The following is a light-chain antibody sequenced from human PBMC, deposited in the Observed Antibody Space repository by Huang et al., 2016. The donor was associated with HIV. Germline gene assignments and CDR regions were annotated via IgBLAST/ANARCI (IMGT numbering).Light chain of an antibody. CDR2: DAS. J-gene: IGKJ2*01. CDR1: HDIRKY. V-gene: IGKV1-33*01. CDR3: QQYDDLYT. Sequence: IQMTQSPSSVSASVGDRVTITCQASHDIRKYLNWYQQKPGKVPKLLIYDASNLETGVPSRFNGSGFGTDFTFTISGLQPEDIATYFCQQYDDLYTFGQGTKLELK.